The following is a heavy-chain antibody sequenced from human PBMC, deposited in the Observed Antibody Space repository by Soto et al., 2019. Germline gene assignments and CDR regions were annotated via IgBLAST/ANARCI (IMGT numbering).Heavy chain of an antibody. D-gene: IGHD6-6*01. CDR1: GDSISSGTYY. CDR3: ARVTSNSSGGWFDP. Sequence: PSETLSLTCTVSGDSISSGTYYWSWVRQHPGKGLEWIGYIFYSGSTYSNPSLQSRVTISVDTSNNQFSLNLNSVTAADTAVYYCARVTSNSSGGWFDPWGQGTLVTVYS. J-gene: IGHJ5*02. V-gene: IGHV4-31*03. CDR2: IFYSGST.